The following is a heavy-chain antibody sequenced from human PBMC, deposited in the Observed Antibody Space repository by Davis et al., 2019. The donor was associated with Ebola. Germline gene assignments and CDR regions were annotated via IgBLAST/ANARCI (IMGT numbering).Heavy chain of an antibody. CDR1: GFTFSGSA. V-gene: IGHV3-73*01. CDR3: TGTVTLREY. J-gene: IGHJ4*02. D-gene: IGHD4-17*01. Sequence: GGSLRLSCAASGFTFSGSAMHWVRQASGKGLEWVGRIRSKANSYATAYAASVKGRFTISRDDSKNTAYLQMNSLKTEDTAVYYCTGTVTLREYWGQGTLVTVSS. CDR2: IRSKANSYAT.